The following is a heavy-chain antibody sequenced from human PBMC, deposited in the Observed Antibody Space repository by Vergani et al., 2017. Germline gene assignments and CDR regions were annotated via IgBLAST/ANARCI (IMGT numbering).Heavy chain of an antibody. V-gene: IGHV4-61*02. CDR3: ARGNSAYPSSGMDV. CDR2: MYTSGHT. J-gene: IGHJ6*02. D-gene: IGHD1/OR15-1a*01. Sequence: QVQLQESGPGLLKPSQTLSLTCTVSGASVSRGTYYWTWIRQPAGKKLEWIVRMYTSGHTIYNPSLESRVTMSVDTSKNQFSLQLSSVTAADTAVYYCARGNSAYPSSGMDVWGQGP. CDR1: GASVSRGTYY.